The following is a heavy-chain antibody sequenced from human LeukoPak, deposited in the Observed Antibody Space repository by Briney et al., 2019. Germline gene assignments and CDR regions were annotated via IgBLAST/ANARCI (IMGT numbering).Heavy chain of an antibody. J-gene: IGHJ6*04. CDR2: MNPYSGNT. CDR3: VRGEMTILLDV. D-gene: IGHD5-24*01. V-gene: IGHV1-8*03. Sequence: ASVKVSCKASGYTFTSYDINWVRHATGQGLEWMGWMNPYSGNTGYAQKFQGRVTITRNTSISTAYMELSSLRSEDTAVYYCVRGEMTILLDVWGKGTTVTVSS. CDR1: GYTFTSYD.